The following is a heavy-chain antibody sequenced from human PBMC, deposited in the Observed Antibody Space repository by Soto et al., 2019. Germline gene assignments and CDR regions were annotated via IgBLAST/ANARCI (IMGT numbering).Heavy chain of an antibody. J-gene: IGHJ4*02. CDR2: IYYSGNT. CDR3: ASPYSSSWNRFDY. V-gene: IGHV4-39*01. D-gene: IGHD6-13*01. Sequence: SETLSLTCTVSGGSISSSSYYWGWIRQPPGKGLELEGIGTIYYSGNTYYNPTLKSPVTMPVAMSKNQFSLKLSSVTAADTAVYYCASPYSSSWNRFDYWGQGALVTVSS. CDR1: GGSISSSSYY.